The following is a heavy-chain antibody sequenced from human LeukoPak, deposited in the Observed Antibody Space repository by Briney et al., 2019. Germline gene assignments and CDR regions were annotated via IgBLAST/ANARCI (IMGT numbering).Heavy chain of an antibody. D-gene: IGHD2-15*01. CDR2: IYYSGST. CDR3: VRHLSAGRPAFDI. J-gene: IGHJ3*02. Sequence: SETLSLTCTVSGGSINSYYWSWIRQPPEKGLEWIGYIYYSGSTNYNPSLKSRVTISVDTSNNKFSLKLTSLTAADTAVHYCVRHLSAGRPAFDIWGQGTMVTVSS. CDR1: GGSINSYY. V-gene: IGHV4-59*08.